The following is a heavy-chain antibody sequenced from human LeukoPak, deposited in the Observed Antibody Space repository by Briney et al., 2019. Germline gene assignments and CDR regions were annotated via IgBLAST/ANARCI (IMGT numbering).Heavy chain of an antibody. CDR3: ARDIVATIKTPYNWFDP. J-gene: IGHJ5*02. V-gene: IGHV4-30-4*01. CDR1: GGSISSGDYY. CDR2: IYYSGST. Sequence: SETLSLTCTVSGGSISSGDYYWSWIRQPPGKGLEWIGSIYYSGSTYYNPSLKSRVTISVDTSKNQFSLKLSSVTAADTAVYYCARDIVATIKTPYNWFDPWGQGTLVTVSS. D-gene: IGHD5-12*01.